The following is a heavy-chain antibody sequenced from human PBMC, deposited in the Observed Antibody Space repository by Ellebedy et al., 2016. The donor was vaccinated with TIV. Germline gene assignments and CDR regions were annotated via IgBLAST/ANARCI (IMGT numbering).Heavy chain of an antibody. CDR2: IYRSGGT. V-gene: IGHV3-53*01. J-gene: IGHJ3*01. Sequence: GESLKISCAASGFTVSTNYMSWVRQAPGRGLEWVSIIYRSGGTYYADSVKGRFTISRDNSKNTLYLQMISLRAEDTAVYYCARDPVGVGPAFDVWGQGTVVTVSS. D-gene: IGHD4-23*01. CDR1: GFTVSTNY. CDR3: ARDPVGVGPAFDV.